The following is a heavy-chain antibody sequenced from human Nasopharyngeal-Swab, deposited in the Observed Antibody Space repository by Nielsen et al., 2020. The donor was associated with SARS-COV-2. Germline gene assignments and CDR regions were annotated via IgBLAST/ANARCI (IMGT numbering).Heavy chain of an antibody. Sequence: SETLSLTCAVSGGSISSSNWWSWIRQPPGKGLEWIGEINHSGSTKSNPSLKSRVTISVDTSKNRFSLKPSSVTAADTAVYYCARGVPLYSSSWFGSWGQGTLVTVSS. CDR2: INHSGST. CDR1: GGSISSSNW. V-gene: IGHV4-4*02. CDR3: ARGVPLYSSSWFGS. D-gene: IGHD6-13*01. J-gene: IGHJ5*01.